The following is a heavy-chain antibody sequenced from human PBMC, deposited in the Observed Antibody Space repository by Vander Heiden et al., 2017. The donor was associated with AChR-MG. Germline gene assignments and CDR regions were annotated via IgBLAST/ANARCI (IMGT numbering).Heavy chain of an antibody. CDR2: ITGSGGSA. Sequence: EVQLWESGGGLAQPGGSLSLSGAASGSPFSNYAMSWVRQAPGKGLEWVSSITGSGGSAYYADSVKGRFTISRDNSKNTLYLQMNSLRAEDTALYYCAKQTANWGTDDFWGPGTLVTVSS. D-gene: IGHD7-27*01. V-gene: IGHV3-23*01. CDR1: GSPFSNYA. J-gene: IGHJ4*02. CDR3: AKQTANWGTDDF.